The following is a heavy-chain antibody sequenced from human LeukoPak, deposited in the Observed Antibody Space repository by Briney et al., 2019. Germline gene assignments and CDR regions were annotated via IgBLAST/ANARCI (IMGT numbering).Heavy chain of an antibody. Sequence: SETLSLTCTVSGYSISSGYYWGWIRQPPGKGLEWIGSIYHSGSTYYNPSLKSRVTISVDTSKNQFSLKLNSVTAADTAVYYCARAIWPIYANWFDPWGQGTLVTVSS. CDR3: ARAIWPIYANWFDP. CDR1: GYSISSGYY. CDR2: IYHSGST. D-gene: IGHD2/OR15-2a*01. J-gene: IGHJ5*02. V-gene: IGHV4-38-2*02.